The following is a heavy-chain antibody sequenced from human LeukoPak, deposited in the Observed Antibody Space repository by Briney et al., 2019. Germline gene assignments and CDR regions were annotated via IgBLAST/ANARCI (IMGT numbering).Heavy chain of an antibody. CDR3: ARVLDGYNTYFDY. J-gene: IGHJ4*02. CDR2: IYYSGST. D-gene: IGHD5-24*01. Sequence: SETLSLTCTVSGGSISSSSYYWSWIRQPPGKGLEWIGYIYYSGSTNYNPSLKSRVTISVDTSKNQFSLKLSSVTAADTAVYYCARVLDGYNTYFDYWGQGTLVTVSS. V-gene: IGHV4-61*01. CDR1: GGSISSSSYY.